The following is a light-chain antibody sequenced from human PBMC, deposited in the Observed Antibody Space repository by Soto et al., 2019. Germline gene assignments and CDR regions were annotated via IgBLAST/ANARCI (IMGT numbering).Light chain of an antibody. CDR2: DAS. J-gene: IGKJ4*01. Sequence: DIQMTQSPSSLSASVGDRVTIACQASQDISKYLNGYQFRPGQAPKLLIYDASNLETGVPSRFRGSRSGTQFSFTITSLHPEDVATYYRQHYDNPRAITSDGGTKVQIK. V-gene: IGKV1-33*01. CDR1: QDISKY. CDR3: QHYDNPRAIT.